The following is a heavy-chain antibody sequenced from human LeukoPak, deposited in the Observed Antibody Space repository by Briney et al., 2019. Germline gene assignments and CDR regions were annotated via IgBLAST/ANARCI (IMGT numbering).Heavy chain of an antibody. Sequence: GASVKVSCKASGGTFSSYAISWVRQAPGQGLEWMGRIIPILGIANYAQKFQCRVTITADKSTSTAYMELSSLRSEDTAVYYCGGRTVAATSGSDYWGQGTLVTVSS. D-gene: IGHD6-19*01. V-gene: IGHV1-69*04. CDR2: IIPILGIA. CDR1: GGTFSSYA. CDR3: GGRTVAATSGSDY. J-gene: IGHJ4*02.